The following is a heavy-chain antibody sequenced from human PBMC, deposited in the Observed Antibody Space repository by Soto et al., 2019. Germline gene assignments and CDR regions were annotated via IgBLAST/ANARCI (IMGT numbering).Heavy chain of an antibody. CDR1: GFTFSNYY. CDR3: ARSYSSGWEFDY. D-gene: IGHD6-19*01. CDR2: ISSTGRTI. V-gene: IGHV3-11*01. J-gene: IGHJ4*02. Sequence: GGSLRLSSGASGFTFSNYYMSWIRQAPGKGLEWVSYISSTGRTIYYADSVKGRFTVSRDNAQNSLSLKLNSLRVEDTAVYYCARSYSSGWEFDYWGQGTQVTVSS.